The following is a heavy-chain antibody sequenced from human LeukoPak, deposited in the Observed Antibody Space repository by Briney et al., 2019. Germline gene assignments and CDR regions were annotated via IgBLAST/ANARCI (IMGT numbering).Heavy chain of an antibody. V-gene: IGHV3-21*01. J-gene: IGHJ4*02. Sequence: RPGGSLRLSCAASGFSFSTYTMNWVRQAPGKGLEWVSSITGSSSYIYYAESVKGRFTISRDDAKNSLYLQMNSLRAEDTAVYYCASSLVVVPAAGDYWGQGTLVTVSS. CDR2: ITGSSSYI. D-gene: IGHD2-2*01. CDR1: GFSFSTYT. CDR3: ASSLVVVPAAGDY.